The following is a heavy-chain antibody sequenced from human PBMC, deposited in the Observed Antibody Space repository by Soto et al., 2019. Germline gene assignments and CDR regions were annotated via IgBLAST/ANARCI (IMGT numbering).Heavy chain of an antibody. V-gene: IGHV1-69*01. Sequence: QVQLVQSGAEVKKPGSSVKVSCKASGGTFSSYAISWVRQAPGQGLEWMGGIIPIFGTANYAQKFQGRVTITADESTSTAYMELSSLRSEDTAVDYCARSAHIVVVPAAIFDYWGQGTLVTVSS. J-gene: IGHJ4*02. CDR1: GGTFSSYA. CDR3: ARSAHIVVVPAAIFDY. D-gene: IGHD2-2*01. CDR2: IIPIFGTA.